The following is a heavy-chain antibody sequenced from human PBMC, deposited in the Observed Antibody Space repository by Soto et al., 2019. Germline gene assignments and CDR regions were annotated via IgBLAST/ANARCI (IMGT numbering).Heavy chain of an antibody. V-gene: IGHV4-59*01. CDR1: GGSISSYY. CDR3: ARSWDSSFDY. J-gene: IGHJ4*02. CDR2: IYYSGST. Sequence: KASETLSLTCTVSGGSISSYYWSWIRQPPGKGLEWIGYIYYSGSTNYNPSLKSRVTISVDTSKNQFSLKLSSVTAADTAVYYCARSWDSSFDYWGQGTLVTVSS. D-gene: IGHD1-26*01.